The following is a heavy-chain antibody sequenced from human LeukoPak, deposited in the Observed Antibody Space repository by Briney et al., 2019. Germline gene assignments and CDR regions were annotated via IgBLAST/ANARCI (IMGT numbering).Heavy chain of an antibody. CDR2: ISAYNGNT. J-gene: IGHJ5*02. V-gene: IGHV1-18*01. CDR3: ARSIGYGPAENWFDP. CDR1: GYTFTSYG. D-gene: IGHD6-13*01. Sequence: ASVKVSCKASGYTFTSYGISWVRQAPGQGLEWMGWISAYNGNTNYAQKLQGRVTMTTDTSTSTAYMELRSLRSDGTAVYYCARSIGYGPAENWFDPWGQGTLVTVSS.